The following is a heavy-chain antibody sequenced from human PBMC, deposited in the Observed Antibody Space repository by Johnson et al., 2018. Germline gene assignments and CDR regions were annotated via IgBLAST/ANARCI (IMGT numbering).Heavy chain of an antibody. CDR1: EFTFSDFG. Sequence: VQLVESGGGLVQPGGSLRLSCAASEFTFSDFGIHWVHQAPGKGLEWLSYISRSSSTIYYADSVQGRFTISRDNAKNSLYLQMNSLRDEDTAVYYCERDPQDYRRGYGLDGWGQGTTVTVSS. CDR3: ERDPQDYRRGYGLDG. CDR2: ISRSSSTI. V-gene: IGHV3-48*02. J-gene: IGHJ6*02. D-gene: IGHD4-11*01.